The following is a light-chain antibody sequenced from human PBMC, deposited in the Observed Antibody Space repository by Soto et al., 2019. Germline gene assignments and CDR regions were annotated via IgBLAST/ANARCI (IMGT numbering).Light chain of an antibody. J-gene: IGKJ1*01. CDR3: QPYGSSPRT. CDR2: GAS. V-gene: IGKV3-20*01. CDR1: QSVSSSY. Sequence: EIVLTQSPGTLSLSPGERATLSCRASQSVSSSYLAWYQQKPGQAPRLLIYGASSRATGIPDRFSGSGSGTDFTLTISRLEPADFAVYYCQPYGSSPRTFGQGTKVHIK.